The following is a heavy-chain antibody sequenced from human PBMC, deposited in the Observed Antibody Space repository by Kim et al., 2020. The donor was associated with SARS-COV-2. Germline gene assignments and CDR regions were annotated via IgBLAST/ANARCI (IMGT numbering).Heavy chain of an antibody. Sequence: GGSLRLSCVVSGFNFNYYGMHWVRQAPGKGLEWVAGIPYEGSKKFYADSLMGRFTISSDSSKNTLYLQMDSLTSEDTAIYYCAKRGGVFDFSSSSYIDY. CDR2: IPYEGSKK. CDR3: AKRGGVFDFSSSSYIDY. V-gene: IGHV3-30*18. D-gene: IGHD3-3*01. J-gene: IGHJ4*01. CDR1: GFNFNYYG.